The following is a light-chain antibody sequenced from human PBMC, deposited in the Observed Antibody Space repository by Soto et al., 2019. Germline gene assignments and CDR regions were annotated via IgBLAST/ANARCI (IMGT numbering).Light chain of an antibody. Sequence: QSLLTQPPSVSGAPGQRISISCTGSSSNIGARFDVHWYQQVAGAAPKLLIFDNKYRPSGVPARFSGSKSGTSASLVITGLQAEDEADYFCQSYDTSLSAWVIFGGGTKLTVL. CDR2: DNK. J-gene: IGLJ2*01. CDR1: SSNIGARFD. CDR3: QSYDTSLSAWVI. V-gene: IGLV1-40*01.